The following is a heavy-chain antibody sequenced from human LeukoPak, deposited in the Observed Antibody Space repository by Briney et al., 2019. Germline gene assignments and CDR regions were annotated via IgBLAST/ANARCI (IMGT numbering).Heavy chain of an antibody. J-gene: IGHJ6*03. CDR2: INPNSGGT. V-gene: IGHV1-2*06. CDR3: ARDVEALMERSYYYYMDV. Sequence: ASVKVSCKASGYTFTGYYMHWVRQAPGQGLEWMGRINPNSGGTNYAQKFQGGVTMTRDTSISTAYMELSRLRSDDTAVYYCARDVEALMERSYYYYMDVWGKGTTVTVSS. D-gene: IGHD3-3*01. CDR1: GYTFTGYY.